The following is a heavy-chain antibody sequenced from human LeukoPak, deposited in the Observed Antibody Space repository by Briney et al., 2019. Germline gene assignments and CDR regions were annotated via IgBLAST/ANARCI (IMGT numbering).Heavy chain of an antibody. CDR2: IYPGDSDT. D-gene: IGHD5/OR15-5a*01. V-gene: IGHV5-51*01. CDR3: VRRVCVKVSSCVNGLDAFDI. J-gene: IGHJ3*02. Sequence: GESLKISCKGSGYSFTSYWIGWVRQMPEKGLEWMGIIYPGDSDTRYSPSFQGQVTISVDSSINTAFLQWNSLKASDTAMYYCVRRVCVKVSSCVNGLDAFDIWGQGTMVTVSA. CDR1: GYSFTSYW.